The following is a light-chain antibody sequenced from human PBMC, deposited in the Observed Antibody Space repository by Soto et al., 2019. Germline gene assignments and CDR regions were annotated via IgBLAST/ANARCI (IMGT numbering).Light chain of an antibody. Sequence: QSALTQPPSVSGSPGQSVAVSCTGTSSDVGSYNRVSWYQQPPGTAPQRIIYEVSNRPSGVPDRFSGSKSGNTASLTISGRQAEDEADYYCSSFTSSTTDVFGTGTKVTVL. J-gene: IGLJ1*01. CDR3: SSFTSSTTDV. CDR1: SSDVGSYNR. V-gene: IGLV2-18*02. CDR2: EVS.